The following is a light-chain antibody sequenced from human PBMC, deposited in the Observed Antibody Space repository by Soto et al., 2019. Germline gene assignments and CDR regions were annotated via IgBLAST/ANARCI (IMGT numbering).Light chain of an antibody. CDR3: QQYNSYPLT. CDR1: QSISSW. V-gene: IGKV1-5*03. J-gene: IGKJ4*01. CDR2: KAS. Sequence: DIQMTQSPSTLSASVGDRVTITCRASQSISSWLTWYQQKPGKAPNLLIYKASSLKSGVPSRFSGSGSGTEFTLAISSLQPDDFATYYCQQYNSYPLTFGGGTKVE.